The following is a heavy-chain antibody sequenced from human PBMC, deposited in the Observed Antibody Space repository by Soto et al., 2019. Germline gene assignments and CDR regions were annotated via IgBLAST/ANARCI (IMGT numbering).Heavy chain of an antibody. V-gene: IGHV3-74*01. Sequence: GGSLRLSCAASGFTFSSYWMHWVRQAPGKGLVWVSRINSDGSSTSYADSVKGRFTISRDNAKNTLYLKMNSLRAEDTAVYYYASIGVVGAAFDNWGQGTMVTVSS. CDR2: INSDGSST. CDR1: GFTFSSYW. D-gene: IGHD2-21*01. J-gene: IGHJ3*02. CDR3: ASIGVVGAAFDN.